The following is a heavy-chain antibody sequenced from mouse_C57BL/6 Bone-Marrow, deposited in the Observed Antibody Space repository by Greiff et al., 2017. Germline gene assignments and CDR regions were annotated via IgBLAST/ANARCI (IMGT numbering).Heavy chain of an antibody. CDR3: ARAGGTGFDF. D-gene: IGHD3-3*01. J-gene: IGHJ2*01. CDR2: IDPSDSYT. Sequence: QVQLQQPGAELVKPGASVKLSCKASGYTFTSYWMQWVKQRPGQGLEWIGEIDPSDSYTNYNKNFKGKATLTVDTFSSTAYMQLNSLTSENSAVSYCARAGGTGFDFWGQGTTLTVSS. CDR1: GYTFTSYW. V-gene: IGHV1-50*01.